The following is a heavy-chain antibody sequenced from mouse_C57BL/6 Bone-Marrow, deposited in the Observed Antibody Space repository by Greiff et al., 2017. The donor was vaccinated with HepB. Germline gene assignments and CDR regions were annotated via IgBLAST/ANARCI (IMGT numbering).Heavy chain of an antibody. J-gene: IGHJ3*01. D-gene: IGHD2-12*01. CDR3: ARRETRLYSY. CDR2: INPNNGGT. CDR1: GYTFTDYN. V-gene: IGHV1-18*01. Sequence: EVQLQESGPELVKPGASVKIPCKASGYTFTDYNMDWVKQSHGKSLEWIGDINPNNGGTIYNQKFKGKATLTVDKSSSTAYMELRSLTSEDTAVYYCARRETRLYSYWGQGTLVTVSA.